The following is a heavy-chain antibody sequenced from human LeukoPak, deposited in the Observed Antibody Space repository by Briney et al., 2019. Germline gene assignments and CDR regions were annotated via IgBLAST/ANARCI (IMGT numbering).Heavy chain of an antibody. CDR1: GFTFSDYN. V-gene: IGHV3-11*04. Sequence: GGSLRLSCAASGFTFSDYNMRWIRQAPGKGLEWVSSISRSGSTKYYADSVKGRFTISRDNAKNSLYLQMNSLRAEDTAVYYCARGPNTDYGRRYYYYMDVWGKGTTVTVSS. CDR2: ISRSGSTK. J-gene: IGHJ6*03. CDR3: ARGPNTDYGRRYYYYMDV. D-gene: IGHD4-17*01.